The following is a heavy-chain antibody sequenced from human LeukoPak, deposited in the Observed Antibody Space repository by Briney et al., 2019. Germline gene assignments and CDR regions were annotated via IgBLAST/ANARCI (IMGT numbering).Heavy chain of an antibody. V-gene: IGHV3-30-3*01. J-gene: IGHJ4*02. CDR1: GFTFSSYA. Sequence: GGSLRLSCAASGFTFSSYAMHWVRRAPGKALEWVATISSDGGNRCYSDSVKGRFTISRDNSKNTLYLQMNSLRPEDTAVFHCARGRALTGSTVIDYWGQGTLVTVSS. CDR3: ARGRALTGSTVIDY. D-gene: IGHD3-9*01. CDR2: ISSDGGNR.